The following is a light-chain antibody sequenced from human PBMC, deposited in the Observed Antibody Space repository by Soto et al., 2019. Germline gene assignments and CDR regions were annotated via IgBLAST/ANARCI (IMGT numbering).Light chain of an antibody. V-gene: IGLV6-57*02. CDR1: SGSIASNY. CDR2: EDN. CDR3: QSYDSSNFWV. Sequence: NFMLTQPHSVSESPGKTVTISCTGSSGSIASNYVQWYLQRPGSPPTTVIYEDNQRPSGVPDRFSGSIDSSSNSASLTISGLKTEDEADYYCQSYDSSNFWVFGGGTKLTVL. J-gene: IGLJ3*02.